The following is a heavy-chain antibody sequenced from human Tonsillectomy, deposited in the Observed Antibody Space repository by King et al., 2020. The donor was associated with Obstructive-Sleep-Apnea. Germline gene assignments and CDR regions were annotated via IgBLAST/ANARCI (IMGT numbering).Heavy chain of an antibody. CDR1: GFTFSNYA. Sequence: DVQLVESGGGLVQPGGSLRLSCAASGFTFSNYAMSWVRQAPGKGLEWVSGISGGGSRTYYADSEKGRFTISRDNSRNTLYLQVNSLRAEDTAVYYCAKDADYDYVWGSYRGEPVDYWGQGALVTVSS. V-gene: IGHV3-23*04. D-gene: IGHD3-16*02. CDR2: ISGGGSRT. J-gene: IGHJ4*02. CDR3: AKDADYDYVWGSYRGEPVDY.